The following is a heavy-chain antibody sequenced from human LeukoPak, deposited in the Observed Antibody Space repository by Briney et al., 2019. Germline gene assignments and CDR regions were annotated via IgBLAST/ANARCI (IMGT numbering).Heavy chain of an antibody. Sequence: SETLSLTCTVSGDSVSNGNYYWSWLRQPPGKALEWIGYIYYTGKTYYNPSLEGRVTILVDTSRNHFSVKLSSVTAADTAVYYCARGEWSNDAFDIWGQGTMVTVSS. V-gene: IGHV4-61*03. CDR1: GDSVSNGNYY. CDR3: ARGEWSNDAFDI. CDR2: IYYTGKT. J-gene: IGHJ3*02. D-gene: IGHD2-8*01.